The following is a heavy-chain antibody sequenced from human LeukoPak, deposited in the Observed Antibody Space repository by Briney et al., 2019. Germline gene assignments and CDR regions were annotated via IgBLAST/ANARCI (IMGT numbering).Heavy chain of an antibody. CDR2: ISTGDNTV. V-gene: IGHV3-11*04. D-gene: IGHD1-26*01. CDR3: ARVPPTLSVSGRYSWYYFDY. J-gene: IGHJ4*02. CDR1: GFTFSDFY. Sequence: GGSLRLSCAVSGFTFSDFYMSWIRQSPGKGLEWISYISTGDNTVYYADSVKGRFTISRTNAKNSLYLQMNSLTAEDTAMYYGARVPPTLSVSGRYSWYYFDYWGQGTLVTVSS.